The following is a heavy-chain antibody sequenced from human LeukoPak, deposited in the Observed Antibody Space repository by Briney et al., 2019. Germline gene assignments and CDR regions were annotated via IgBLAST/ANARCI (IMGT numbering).Heavy chain of an antibody. CDR3: ARDDYGGNSLGY. Sequence: GGSLRLSCAASGFTFSSYEMNWVRQAPGKGLEWVSYISSSGSTIYYADSVKGRFTISRDNAKNSLYLQMNSLRAEDTADYYCARDDYGGNSLGYWGQGTLVTVSS. V-gene: IGHV3-48*03. D-gene: IGHD4-23*01. CDR2: ISSSGSTI. CDR1: GFTFSSYE. J-gene: IGHJ4*02.